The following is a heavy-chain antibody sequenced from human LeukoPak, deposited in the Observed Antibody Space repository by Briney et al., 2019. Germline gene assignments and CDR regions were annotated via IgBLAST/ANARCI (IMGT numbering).Heavy chain of an antibody. CDR2: IYYSGST. V-gene: IGHV4-30-4*01. CDR1: GGSISSGDNY. J-gene: IGHJ4*02. CDR3: ARASGGAAAGLDY. Sequence: SETLSLTCTVSGGSISSGDNYWSWIRQPPGKGLEWIGYIYYSGSTYYNPSLKSRVTISVDTSKNQFSLKLSSVTAADTAVYYCARASGGAAAGLDYWGQGTLVTVSS. D-gene: IGHD6-13*01.